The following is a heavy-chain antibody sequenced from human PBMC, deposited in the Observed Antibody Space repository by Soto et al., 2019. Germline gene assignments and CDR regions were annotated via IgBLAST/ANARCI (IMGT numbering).Heavy chain of an antibody. V-gene: IGHV1-58*02. J-gene: IGHJ6*02. CDR3: SSDRPDTAIRWFV. Sequence: QMQLVQSGPEVKKPGTSVKVSCKASEFDFISSGIQWVRRAQGERLEWIGWIVVYSGQTHYAPKFQDRVTITRDTTTGTAYTETTRLSSEDPAVYYCSSDRPDTAIRWFVWGQGTTVTVSS. D-gene: IGHD2-15*01. CDR1: EFDFISSG. CDR2: IVVYSGQT.